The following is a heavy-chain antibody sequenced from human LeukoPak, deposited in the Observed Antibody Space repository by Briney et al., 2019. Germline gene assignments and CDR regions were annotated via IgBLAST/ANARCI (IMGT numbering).Heavy chain of an antibody. CDR1: GGPISSSSYY. J-gene: IGHJ5*02. CDR2: IYYSGST. CDR3: ARVPDVDTATSGWFDP. Sequence: SETLSLTCTVSGGPISSSSYYWGWIRQPPGKGLEWIGSIYYSGSTYYNPSLKSRVTISVDTSKNQFSLKLSSVTAADTAVYYCARVPDVDTATSGWFDPWGQGTLVTVSS. V-gene: IGHV4-39*07. D-gene: IGHD5-18*01.